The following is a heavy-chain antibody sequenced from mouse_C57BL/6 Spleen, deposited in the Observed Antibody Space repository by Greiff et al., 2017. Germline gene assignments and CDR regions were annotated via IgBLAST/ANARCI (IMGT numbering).Heavy chain of an antibody. CDR3: ARHEGYGNYVGDMDY. CDR2: ISHGGGCT. Sequence: EVLLVESGGGLVQPGGSLKLSCAASGFTFTDYYMYWVRQTPEPRLEWVAYISHGGGCTYYPDTVKGRFTISRDNAKTTLYLQLSRLKSEDTAMYDCARHEGYGNYVGDMDYWGQGTTGTVSS. CDR1: GFTFTDYY. D-gene: IGHD2-1*01. J-gene: IGHJ4*01. V-gene: IGHV5-12*01.